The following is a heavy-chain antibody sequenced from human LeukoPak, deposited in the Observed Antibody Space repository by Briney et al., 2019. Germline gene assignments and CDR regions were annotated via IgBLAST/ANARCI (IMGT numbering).Heavy chain of an antibody. D-gene: IGHD3-9*01. Sequence: PGGSLRLSCAASGFTFSTYAMSWVRQAPGKGLEWVSAITGSGGNTYYADPVKGRFTISRDNSKHTVFLQMNSLRAEDTAEYYCAKWGDYDVLAGYYVSDYWGQGTLVTVSS. CDR2: ITGSGGNT. CDR1: GFTFSTYA. J-gene: IGHJ4*02. V-gene: IGHV3-23*01. CDR3: AKWGDYDVLAGYYVSDY.